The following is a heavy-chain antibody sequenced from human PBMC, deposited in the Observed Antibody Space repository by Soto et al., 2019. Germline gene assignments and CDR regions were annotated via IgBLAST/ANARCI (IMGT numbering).Heavy chain of an antibody. D-gene: IGHD3-3*01. Sequence: EVQLLESGGGLVQPGGSLRLSCAASGFRFSTHAVSWVRQAPGKGLEWVSAISGSGGNTYYADSVKGRFIISRDNSKNTLFLQMNSLRADDTAVYYCAKGSVGIFGVVHNWFDPWGQGTLVIVSS. CDR3: AKGSVGIFGVVHNWFDP. V-gene: IGHV3-23*01. CDR2: ISGSGGNT. CDR1: GFRFSTHA. J-gene: IGHJ5*02.